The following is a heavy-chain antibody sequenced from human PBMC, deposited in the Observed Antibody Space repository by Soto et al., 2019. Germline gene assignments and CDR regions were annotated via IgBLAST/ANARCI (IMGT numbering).Heavy chain of an antibody. J-gene: IGHJ4*02. CDR1: GFTFSGYW. Sequence: SLRLSCAASGFTFSGYWMSWVRQVPGIGLEWVANIKRDGSEKYYGDSVKGRFTISRDNAKNSLYLQMNSLRAEDTAVYYCASQTPKSYFDYWGQGSLVTVSS. CDR3: ASQTPKSYFDY. V-gene: IGHV3-7*05. CDR2: IKRDGSEK.